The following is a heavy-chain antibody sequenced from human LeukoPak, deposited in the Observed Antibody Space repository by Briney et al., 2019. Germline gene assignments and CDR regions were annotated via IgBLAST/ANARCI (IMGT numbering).Heavy chain of an antibody. CDR2: ISGRGGST. D-gene: IGHD1-26*01. J-gene: IGHJ4*02. V-gene: IGHV3-23*01. CDR1: GFTFSTYA. CDR3: ARMGWEPSTNFDY. Sequence: GGSLRLSCAASGFTFSTYAMSWVRQAPGKGLEWVSGISGRGGSTYYAASVKGRFTISRDNSKNTLFLQMNSLRAEDTAVYYCARMGWEPSTNFDYWGQGTLVTVSS.